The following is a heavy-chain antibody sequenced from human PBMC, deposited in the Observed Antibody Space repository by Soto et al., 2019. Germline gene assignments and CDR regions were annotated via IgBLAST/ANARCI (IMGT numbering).Heavy chain of an antibody. J-gene: IGHJ6*02. CDR1: FDSIPTYY. CDR2: IDTSGNT. CDR3: ARYSNNWFQTEGMDV. D-gene: IGHD6-13*01. V-gene: IGHV4-4*07. Sequence: SATLSLTCTISFDSIPTYYWSWIRQPAGKGLEWIWRIDTSGNTNYNPSLKSRVTMSVDTSKKQFSLKLTSVTAADTAVYYCARYSNNWFQTEGMDVWGQGTTVS.